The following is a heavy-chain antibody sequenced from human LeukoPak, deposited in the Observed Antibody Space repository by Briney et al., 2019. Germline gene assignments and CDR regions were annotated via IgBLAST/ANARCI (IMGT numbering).Heavy chain of an antibody. D-gene: IGHD1-26*01. CDR3: AREAVGATFRTVNDAFDI. Sequence: SETLSLTCTVSGGSISSSSYYWGWIRQPPGKGLEWIGSIYYSGSTYYNPSLKSRVTISVDTSKNQFSLKLSSVTAADTAVYYCAREAVGATFRTVNDAFDIWGQGTMVTVSS. CDR2: IYYSGST. CDR1: GGSISSSSYY. V-gene: IGHV4-39*07. J-gene: IGHJ3*02.